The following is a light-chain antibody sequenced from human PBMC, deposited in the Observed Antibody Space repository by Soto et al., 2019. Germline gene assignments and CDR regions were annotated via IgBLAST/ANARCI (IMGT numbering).Light chain of an antibody. CDR1: SSDVGSYNL. Sequence: QAVLTQPASVTGSPGQSITISCTRTSSDVGSYNLVSWYQQHPGKAPKLMIYEGSKRPSGVSNRFSGSKSGNTASLTISGLQAEDEADYCCCSYAGSSTYYVFGTGTKVTVL. CDR2: EGS. V-gene: IGLV2-23*01. CDR3: CSYAGSSTYYV. J-gene: IGLJ1*01.